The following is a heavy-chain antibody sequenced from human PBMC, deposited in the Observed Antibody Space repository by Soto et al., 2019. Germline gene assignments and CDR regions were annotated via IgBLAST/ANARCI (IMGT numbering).Heavy chain of an antibody. J-gene: IGHJ4*02. D-gene: IGHD3-9*01. CDR1: GGTFSSYT. Sequence: ASVKVSCKASGGTFSSYTISWVRQAPGQGLEWMGRIIPILGIANYAQKFQGRVTITADKSTSTAYMELSSLRSEDTAVYYCARDTDYDILAGYYNQNYFDYWGQGTLVTVSS. CDR3: ARDTDYDILAGYYNQNYFDY. V-gene: IGHV1-69*04. CDR2: IIPILGIA.